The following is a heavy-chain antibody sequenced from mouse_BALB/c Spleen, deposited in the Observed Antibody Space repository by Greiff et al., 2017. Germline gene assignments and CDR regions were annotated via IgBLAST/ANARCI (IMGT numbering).Heavy chain of an antibody. D-gene: IGHD2-14*01. CDR1: GFTFNTYA. V-gene: IGHV10-1*02. J-gene: IGHJ2*01. CDR2: IRSKSNNYAT. CDR3: VRWDRSNYFDY. Sequence: EVQLVESGGGLVQPKGSLKLSCAASGFTFNTYAMNWVRQAPGKGLEWVARIRSKSNNYATYYADSVKDRFTISRDDSQSMLYLQMNNLKTEDTAMYYCVRWDRSNYFDYWGQGTTLTVSS.